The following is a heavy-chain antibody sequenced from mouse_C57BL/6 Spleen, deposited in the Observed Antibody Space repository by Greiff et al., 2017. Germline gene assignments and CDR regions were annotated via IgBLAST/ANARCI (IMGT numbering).Heavy chain of an antibody. CDR1: GYTFTSYW. Sequence: QVQLQQPGAELVKPGASVKMSCKASGYTFTSYWITWVKQRPGQGLEWIGDIYPGSGSTNYNEKFKSKATLTVDTSSSTAYMQLSSLTSEDSAVYYCARVEIPYWYFDVWGTGTTVTVSS. J-gene: IGHJ1*03. V-gene: IGHV1-55*01. CDR2: IYPGSGST. CDR3: ARVEIPYWYFDV.